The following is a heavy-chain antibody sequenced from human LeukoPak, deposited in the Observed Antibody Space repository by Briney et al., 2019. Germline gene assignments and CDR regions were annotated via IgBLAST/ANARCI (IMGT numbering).Heavy chain of an antibody. V-gene: IGHV1-2*02. CDR2: INPNSGGT. Sequence: GASVKVSCKASGYTFTGYYMHRVRQAPGQGLEWMGWINPNSGGTNYAQKFQGRVTMTRDTSISTAYMELSRLRSDDTAVYYCASEAEYSSSSGVIDYWGQGTLVTVSS. CDR1: GYTFTGYY. D-gene: IGHD6-6*01. CDR3: ASEAEYSSSSGVIDY. J-gene: IGHJ4*02.